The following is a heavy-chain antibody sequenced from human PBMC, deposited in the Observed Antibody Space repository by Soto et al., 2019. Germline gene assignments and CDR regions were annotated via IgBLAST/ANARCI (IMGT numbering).Heavy chain of an antibody. CDR1: GGTFSSYA. J-gene: IGHJ3*02. CDR2: ISPIFGTA. Sequence: QVQLVQSGAEVKKPGSSVKVSCKASGGTFSSYAISWVRQAPGQGLEWMGGISPIFGTANYAQKIQGRVTITADECTSTAYMELRSLRSEDTAVYYCARENTSSSSDAFDIWGQGTMVTVSS. D-gene: IGHD6-6*01. CDR3: ARENTSSSSDAFDI. V-gene: IGHV1-69*01.